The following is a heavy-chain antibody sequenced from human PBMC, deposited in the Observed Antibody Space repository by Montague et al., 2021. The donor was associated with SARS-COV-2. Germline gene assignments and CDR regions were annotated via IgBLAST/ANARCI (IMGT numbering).Heavy chain of an antibody. CDR1: GFSLSTSGMC. D-gene: IGHD6-13*01. V-gene: IGHV2-70*11. CDR2: IDWDGDK. CDR3: AREIAAAPDY. J-gene: IGHJ4*02. Sequence: PALVKPTQTLTLTCTFSGFSLSTSGMCVSWIRQPPGRALKWLARIDWDGDKYYSTSLKTRLTISKDTSNNQVVLTMANMDPVDTATYYCAREIAAAPDYWGQGTLVTVSS.